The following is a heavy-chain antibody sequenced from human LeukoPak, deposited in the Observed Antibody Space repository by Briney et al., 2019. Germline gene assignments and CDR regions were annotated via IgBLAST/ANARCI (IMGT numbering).Heavy chain of an antibody. CDR2: ISAYNGNT. Sequence: ASVKVSCKASGYTFTSYGISWVRQAPGQGLEWMGWISAYNGNTNYAQKLQGRVTMTTDTSTSTAYMELRSLRSDDTAVYYCARLQSSSPFFYYYYMDVWGKGTTVTVSS. J-gene: IGHJ6*03. D-gene: IGHD6-6*01. V-gene: IGHV1-18*01. CDR3: ARLQSSSPFFYYYYMDV. CDR1: GYTFTSYG.